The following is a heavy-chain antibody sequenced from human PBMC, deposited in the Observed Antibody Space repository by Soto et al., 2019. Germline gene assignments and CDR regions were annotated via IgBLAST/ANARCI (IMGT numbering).Heavy chain of an antibody. J-gene: IGHJ6*02. CDR1: GLTFSSYA. CDR3: AKDVQYYDSNKDGRWRNTRKIEGMDV. V-gene: IGHV3-23*01. CDR2: ISGSGGST. Sequence: EVQLLESGGGLVQPGGSLRLSCAASGLTFSSYAMSWVRQAPGKGLEWVSAISGSGGSTYYANSVKGRFTISRDNSKNTLYLQMNILRAEDTAVYYCAKDVQYYDSNKDGRWRNTRKIEGMDVWGQGTTVTVAS. D-gene: IGHD3-22*01.